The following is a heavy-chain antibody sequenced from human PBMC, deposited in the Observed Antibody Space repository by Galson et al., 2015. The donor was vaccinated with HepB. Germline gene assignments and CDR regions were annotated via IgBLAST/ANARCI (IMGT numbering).Heavy chain of an antibody. CDR3: AKTTGRFSADFF. J-gene: IGHJ1*01. Sequence: SLRLSCAASGLTKYATTWVRQAPGKGLEWVSTIGGNDGTTYYADSVKGRFTISRDNSKNTLYLHMNSLRVEDTAIYYCAKTTGRFSADFFWGQGTLVTVSS. V-gene: IGHV3-23*01. D-gene: IGHD2-8*02. CDR1: GLTKYA. CDR2: IGGNDGTT.